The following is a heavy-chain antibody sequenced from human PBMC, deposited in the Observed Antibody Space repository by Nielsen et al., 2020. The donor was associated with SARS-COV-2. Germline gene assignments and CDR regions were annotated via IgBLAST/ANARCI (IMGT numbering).Heavy chain of an antibody. D-gene: IGHD3-10*01. Sequence: GGSLRLPCAASGFTFSSYWMSWVRQAPGKGLEWVANIKQDGSEKYYVDSVKGRFTISRDNAKNSLYLQMNSLRAEDTAVYYCARQRDEIWFGEFDWGQGTLVTVSS. CDR3: ARQRDEIWFGEFD. CDR1: GFTFSSYW. J-gene: IGHJ4*02. CDR2: IKQDGSEK. V-gene: IGHV3-7*03.